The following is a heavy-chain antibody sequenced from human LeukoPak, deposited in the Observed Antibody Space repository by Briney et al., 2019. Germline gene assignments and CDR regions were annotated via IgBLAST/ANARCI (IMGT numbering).Heavy chain of an antibody. J-gene: IGHJ6*03. CDR2: ISSSGSTI. Sequence: GGSLRLSCAASGFTFSDYYMSWIRQAPGEGLEWVSYISSSGSTIYYADSVKGRFTISRDNSKNTLYLQMNSLRAEDTAVYYCARAHYDFWSGYLSEFYYYYYMDVWGKGTTVTVSS. CDR1: GFTFSDYY. CDR3: ARAHYDFWSGYLSEFYYYYYMDV. D-gene: IGHD3-3*01. V-gene: IGHV3-11*01.